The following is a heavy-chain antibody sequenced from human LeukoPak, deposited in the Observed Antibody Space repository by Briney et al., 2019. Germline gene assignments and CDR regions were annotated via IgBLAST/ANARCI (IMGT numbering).Heavy chain of an antibody. D-gene: IGHD3-3*01. Sequence: GGSLRLSCAASGFTFSSYAMSWVRQAPGMGLEWVSAISGSGGSTYYADSVKGRFTISRDNSKNTLYLQMNSLRAEDTAVYYCAKNGPQGSGYRVSPYYFDYWGQGTLVTVSS. CDR1: GFTFSSYA. CDR3: AKNGPQGSGYRVSPYYFDY. CDR2: ISGSGGST. J-gene: IGHJ4*02. V-gene: IGHV3-23*01.